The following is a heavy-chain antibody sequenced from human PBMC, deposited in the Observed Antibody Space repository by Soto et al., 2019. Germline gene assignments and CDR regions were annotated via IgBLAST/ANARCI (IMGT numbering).Heavy chain of an antibody. CDR3: AALHFWSGPWTSTRLDY. V-gene: IGHV4-4*02. D-gene: IGHD3-3*02. Sequence: PSETLSLTCAVSGDSINSSHCWNWVRQPPGKGLEWIGQISHSVSTNYNPSLTSRVNISVDKYKNHFYLKLTSVTAAHTALDYCAALHFWSGPWTSTRLDYWGQGTLVTVSS. J-gene: IGHJ4*02. CDR2: ISHSVST. CDR1: GDSINSSHC.